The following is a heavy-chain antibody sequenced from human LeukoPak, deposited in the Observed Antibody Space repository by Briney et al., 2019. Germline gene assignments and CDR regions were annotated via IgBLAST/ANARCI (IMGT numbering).Heavy chain of an antibody. Sequence: SETLSLTCTVSGGSISSGDYYWSWIRQHPGKGLEWIGYIYYSGSTYYNPSLKSRVTISGDTSKNQFSLKLSSVTAADTAVYYCARGRKYGGKDYWGQGTLVTVSS. CDR1: GGSISSGDYY. V-gene: IGHV4-31*03. D-gene: IGHD4-23*01. CDR2: IYYSGST. J-gene: IGHJ4*02. CDR3: ARGRKYGGKDY.